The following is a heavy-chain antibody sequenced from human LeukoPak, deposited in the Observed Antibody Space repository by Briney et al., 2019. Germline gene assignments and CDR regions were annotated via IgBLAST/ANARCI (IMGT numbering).Heavy chain of an antibody. J-gene: IGHJ6*03. CDR3: ARSGFEYCSSTSCRDTAYYYYYYMDV. Sequence: SVKVSCKASEGTFSSYAISWVRQAPGQGLEWMGGIIPIFGTANYAQKFQGRVTITTDESTSTAYMELSSLRSEDTAAYYCARSGFEYCSSTSCRDTAYYYYYYMDVRGKGTTVTVSS. V-gene: IGHV1-69*05. CDR2: IIPIFGTA. CDR1: EGTFSSYA. D-gene: IGHD2-2*01.